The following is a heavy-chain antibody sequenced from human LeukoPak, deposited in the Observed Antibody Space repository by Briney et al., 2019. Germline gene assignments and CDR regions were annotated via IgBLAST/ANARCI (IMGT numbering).Heavy chain of an antibody. Sequence: PSETLSLTCTVSGGSISSYYWSWIRQPAGKGLEWIGRIYTSGSTNYNPSLKSRVTMSVDTSKNQFSLKLSSVTAADTAVYYCARVNSYGTSTGIDYWGQGTLVTVSS. V-gene: IGHV4-4*07. CDR1: GGSISSYY. CDR3: ARVNSYGTSTGIDY. D-gene: IGHD5-18*01. CDR2: IYTSGST. J-gene: IGHJ4*02.